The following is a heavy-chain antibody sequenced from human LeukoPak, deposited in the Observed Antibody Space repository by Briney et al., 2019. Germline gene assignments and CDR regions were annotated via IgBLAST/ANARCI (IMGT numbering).Heavy chain of an antibody. J-gene: IGHJ6*03. CDR1: GFSFSNYW. CDR2: IKQDGSEK. D-gene: IGHD3-10*01. CDR3: ARDQLWLYGRTSYYYYFYMDV. Sequence: GGSLRLSCEASGFSFSNYWMSWVRQAPGKGLEWVANIKQDGSEKYYVDSVKGRFTISRDNAKNLLYLQVNSLRAEDTAVYYCARDQLWLYGRTSYYYYFYMDVWGTGTTVAVSS. V-gene: IGHV3-7*01.